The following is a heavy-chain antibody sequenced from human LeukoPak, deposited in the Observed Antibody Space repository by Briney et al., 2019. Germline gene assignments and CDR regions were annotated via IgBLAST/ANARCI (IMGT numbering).Heavy chain of an antibody. CDR3: AMKLERRTEPFDY. V-gene: IGHV3-21*01. CDR1: GFTFSSYS. CDR2: ISSSSSYI. J-gene: IGHJ4*02. Sequence: PGGSLRLSCAASGFTFSSYSMNWVRQAPGKGLEWVSSISSSSSYIYYADSVKGRFTISRDNAKNSLYLQMNSLRAEDTAVYYCAMKLERRTEPFDYWGQGTLVTVSS. D-gene: IGHD1-1*01.